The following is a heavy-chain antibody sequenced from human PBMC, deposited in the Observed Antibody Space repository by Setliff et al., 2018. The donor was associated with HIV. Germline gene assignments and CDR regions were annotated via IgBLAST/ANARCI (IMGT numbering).Heavy chain of an antibody. CDR1: GYTFSHYD. CDR2: ISVGTGDS. V-gene: IGHV1-3*01. Sequence: GASVKVSCKASGYTFSHYDIHWVRQAPGQTLEWVGRISVGTGDSKHSQNSRGRVSITRDTSANTAYMELTGLRSEDTAVYYCASPMFYDGTVVWGQGTLVTVSS. J-gene: IGHJ4*02. CDR3: ASPMFYDGTVV. D-gene: IGHD1-1*01.